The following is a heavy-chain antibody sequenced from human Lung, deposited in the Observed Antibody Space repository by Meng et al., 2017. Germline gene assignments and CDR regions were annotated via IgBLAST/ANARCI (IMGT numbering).Heavy chain of an antibody. CDR1: GFTFSSYS. V-gene: IGHV3-21*01. Sequence: EVQLVESGGGLVKPGGSLRLACAASGFTFSSYSMNWVRQAPVKGLEWVSCISSSSTYADSVKGRFTISRDNAKNSLYLQMNSLRAEDTAVYYCARGRVVVAATPSDYWGQGTLVTVSS. CDR3: ARGRVVVAATPSDY. D-gene: IGHD2-15*01. J-gene: IGHJ4*02. CDR2: ISSSST.